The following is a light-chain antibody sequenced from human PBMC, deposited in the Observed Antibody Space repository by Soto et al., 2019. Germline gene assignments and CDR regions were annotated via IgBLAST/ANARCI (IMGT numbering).Light chain of an antibody. J-gene: IGLJ2*01. CDR2: DVS. V-gene: IGLV2-14*01. CDR3: SSYTSSGTLVV. Sequence: QSALTQPASVSGSPGQSITISCTGTSSDVGGYNYVSWYQQHPGKAPKLMIHDVSNRPSGVSNRFSGSKSGNTASLTISGLQAEDEADYYCSSYTSSGTLVVFGGGTQLTVL. CDR1: SSDVGGYNY.